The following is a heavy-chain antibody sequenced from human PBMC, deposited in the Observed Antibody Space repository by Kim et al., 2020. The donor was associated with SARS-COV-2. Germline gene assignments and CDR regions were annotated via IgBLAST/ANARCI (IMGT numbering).Heavy chain of an antibody. Sequence: GGSLRLSCAASGFTFSSYEMNWVRQAPGKGLEWVSYISSSGSTIYYADSVKGRFTISRDNAKNSLYLQMNSLRAEDTAVYYCARVRKYSSSSGIFDYWGQGTLVTVSS. J-gene: IGHJ4*02. CDR2: ISSSGSTI. D-gene: IGHD6-6*01. CDR1: GFTFSSYE. CDR3: ARVRKYSSSSGIFDY. V-gene: IGHV3-48*03.